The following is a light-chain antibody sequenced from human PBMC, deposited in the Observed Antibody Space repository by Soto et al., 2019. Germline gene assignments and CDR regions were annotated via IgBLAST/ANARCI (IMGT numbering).Light chain of an antibody. Sequence: DIQMTQSPSPLSASVGERVTITCRASQTISNYLNWYQQKPGKAPKLLIYAASSLQSGVPSRFSGSGSGTDFTLTISSLQPEDFATYYCQQSYGTPLTFGGGTKVDIK. CDR3: QQSYGTPLT. J-gene: IGKJ4*01. CDR1: QTISNY. CDR2: AAS. V-gene: IGKV1-39*01.